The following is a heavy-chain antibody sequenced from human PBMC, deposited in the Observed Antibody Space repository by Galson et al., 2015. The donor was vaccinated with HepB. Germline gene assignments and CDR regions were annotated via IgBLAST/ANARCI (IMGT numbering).Heavy chain of an antibody. J-gene: IGHJ4*02. D-gene: IGHD1-14*01. V-gene: IGHV3-30*18. CDR1: GFMFKTYG. CDR2: ISSDGSNY. CDR3: ANSQLSRTDHFDY. Sequence: SLRLSCAASGFMFKTYGMHWVRQAPGKGLEWAGVISSDGSNYYYDDSVKGRFTISRDNSKNTLYLQMNSLRPEDTAVYYCANSQLSRTDHFDYWGQGTFVTVSS.